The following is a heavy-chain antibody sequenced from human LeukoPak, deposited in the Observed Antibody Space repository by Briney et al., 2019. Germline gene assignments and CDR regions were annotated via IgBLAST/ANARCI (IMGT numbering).Heavy chain of an antibody. J-gene: IGHJ6*03. V-gene: IGHV1-69*05. CDR1: GGTFSSYA. Sequence: ASVKVSCKASGGTFSSYAISWVRQAPGQGLEWMGGIIPIFGTANYAQKFQGRVTITTDESTSTAYMELSSLRSEDTAVYYCARGVLMMYARVGYYYYMDVWGKGTTVTVSS. CDR2: IIPIFGTA. CDR3: ARGVLMMYARVGYYYYMDV. D-gene: IGHD2-8*01.